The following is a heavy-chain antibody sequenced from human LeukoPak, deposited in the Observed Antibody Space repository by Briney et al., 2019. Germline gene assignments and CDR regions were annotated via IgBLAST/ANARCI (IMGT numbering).Heavy chain of an antibody. D-gene: IGHD3-10*01. CDR2: ISGDGGST. V-gene: IGHV3-23*01. CDR3: AKDSYASGRPLHTFDV. Sequence: GVSLTLLCGVSGFTFAIHAMTCVRQAPGRGLEWVSGISGDGGSTHYAESVKGQFTISRDNSQNTLFLQVNSLRAEDTAIYYCAKDSYASGRPLHTFDVWGQGTMVAVSS. J-gene: IGHJ3*01. CDR1: GFTFAIHA.